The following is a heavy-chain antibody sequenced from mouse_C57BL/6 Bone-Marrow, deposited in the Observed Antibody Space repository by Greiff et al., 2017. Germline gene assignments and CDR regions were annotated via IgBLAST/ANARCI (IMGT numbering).Heavy chain of an antibody. V-gene: IGHV1-54*01. J-gene: IGHJ2*01. Sequence: QVQLQQSGAELVRPGTSVKVSCKASGYAFTNYLIEWVKQRPGQGLEWIGVINPGSGGTNYNEKFKGKATLTEDKSSSTAYMQRSSLTSEYSAVYFCARNEMTTVVADYWGQGTTLTVSS. D-gene: IGHD1-1*01. CDR2: INPGSGGT. CDR3: ARNEMTTVVADY. CDR1: GYAFTNYL.